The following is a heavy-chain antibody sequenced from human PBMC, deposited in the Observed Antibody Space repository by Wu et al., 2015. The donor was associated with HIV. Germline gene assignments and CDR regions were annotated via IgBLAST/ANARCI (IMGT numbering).Heavy chain of an antibody. Sequence: QVQLVQSGAEVKKPGASVKVSCKASGYTFTGYYMHWVRQAPGQGLEWMGWINPNSGGTNYAQKFQGRVTMTRDTSISTAYMELSSLRSEDTAIYYCARGVILAAGTPPIHFDYWGQGALVTVSS. CDR1: GYTFTGYY. D-gene: IGHD6-13*01. CDR2: INPNSGGT. J-gene: IGHJ4*02. CDR3: ARGVILAAGTPPIHFDY. V-gene: IGHV1-2*02.